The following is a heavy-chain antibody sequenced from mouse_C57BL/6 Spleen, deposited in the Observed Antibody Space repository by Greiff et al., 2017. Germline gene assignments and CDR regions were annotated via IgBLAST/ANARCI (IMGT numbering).Heavy chain of an antibody. CDR3: AANGYYPYYAMDY. V-gene: IGHV1-52*01. CDR1: GYTFTSYW. CDR2: IDPSDSET. J-gene: IGHJ4*01. D-gene: IGHD2-3*01. Sequence: VQLQQPGAELVRPGSSVKLSCKASGYTFTSYWMHWVKQRPIQGLEWIGNIDPSDSETHYNQKFKDKATLTVDKSSSTAYMQLSSLTSEDSAVYYCAANGYYPYYAMDYWGQGTSVTVSS.